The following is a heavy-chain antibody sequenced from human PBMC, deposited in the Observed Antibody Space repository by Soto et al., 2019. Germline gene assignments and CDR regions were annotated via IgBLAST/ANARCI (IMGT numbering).Heavy chain of an antibody. CDR1: GVTFSSYA. Sequence: SVKLSWKASGVTFSSYASSWVRQAHGQGLEWMGGIIPIFGTANYAQKFQSRVTITADESTSTAYMELSSLRSEDTAVYYCARDLKHYDILTGYYIWGQGTLVTVSS. J-gene: IGHJ4*02. CDR2: IIPIFGTA. V-gene: IGHV1-69*13. CDR3: ARDLKHYDILTGYYI. D-gene: IGHD3-9*01.